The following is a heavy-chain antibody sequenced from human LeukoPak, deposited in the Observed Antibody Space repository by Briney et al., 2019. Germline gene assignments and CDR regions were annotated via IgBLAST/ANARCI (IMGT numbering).Heavy chain of an antibody. J-gene: IGHJ6*03. CDR1: GFTFSSYS. CDR3: ARAYYYYYYMDV. V-gene: IGHV3-21*06. Sequence: PGGSLRLSCLASGFTFSSYSMNWVRQAPGKGLEWVSSITSNSLYIYYADSVRGRFTISRDNAKNSLYLQMNSLRAEDTAVYYCARAYYYYYYMDVWGKGTTVTVSS. CDR2: ITSNSLYI.